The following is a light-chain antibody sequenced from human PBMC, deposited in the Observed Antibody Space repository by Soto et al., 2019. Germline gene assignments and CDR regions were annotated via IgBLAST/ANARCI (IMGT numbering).Light chain of an antibody. V-gene: IGLV3-21*02. J-gene: IGLJ2*01. CDR1: NIGSKS. CDR3: QVWDSSSDHVV. CDR2: DDS. Sequence: SYELTQPPSVSVAPGQTARITCGGNNIGSKSVHWYQQKQGKAPALVVYDDSYRPSGIPERFSGSNTGNTATLTISRVEAGDDVDYYCQVWDSSSDHVVFGGGTQLTVL.